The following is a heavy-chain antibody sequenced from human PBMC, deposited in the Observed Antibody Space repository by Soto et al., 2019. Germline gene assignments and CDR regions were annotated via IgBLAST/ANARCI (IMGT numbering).Heavy chain of an antibody. J-gene: IGHJ6*02. CDR3: ARGVDV. CDR1: GGSISSGGYH. Sequence: QVQLQESGPGLVKPSQTLSLTCTVSGGSISSGGYHWSWIRQHPGKGLEWIGYIYYSGSTYYNPSLXSXITISVDTSKNQFSLKLSSVTAADTAVYYCARGVDVWGQGTTVTVSS. V-gene: IGHV4-31*03. CDR2: IYYSGST.